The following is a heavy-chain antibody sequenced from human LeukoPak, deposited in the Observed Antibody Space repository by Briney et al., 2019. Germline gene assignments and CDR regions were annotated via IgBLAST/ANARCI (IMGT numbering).Heavy chain of an antibody. V-gene: IGHV4-39*07. CDR1: GGSISSSSYY. D-gene: IGHD6-13*01. J-gene: IGHJ4*02. Sequence: PSETLSLTCTVSGGSISSSSYYWGWIRQPPGKGLEWIGSIYYSGSTYYNPSLKIRVTISVDTSKNQFSLKLSSVTAADTAVYYCARDLSSWYAFDYWGQGTLVTVSS. CDR2: IYYSGST. CDR3: ARDLSSWYAFDY.